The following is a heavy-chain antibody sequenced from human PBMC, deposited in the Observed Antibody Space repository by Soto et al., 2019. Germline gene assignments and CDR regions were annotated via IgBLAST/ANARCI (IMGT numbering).Heavy chain of an antibody. D-gene: IGHD6-13*01. CDR1: GFTFSSYG. J-gene: IGHJ6*02. Sequence: GGSLRLSCAASGFTFSSYGMHWVRQAPGKGLEWVAVISYDGSNKYYADSVKGRFTISRDNSKNTLYLQMNSLRAEDTAVYYCAKVGTAAGTGLYYGMDVRAQGTTVTVSS. CDR2: ISYDGSNK. V-gene: IGHV3-30*18. CDR3: AKVGTAAGTGLYYGMDV.